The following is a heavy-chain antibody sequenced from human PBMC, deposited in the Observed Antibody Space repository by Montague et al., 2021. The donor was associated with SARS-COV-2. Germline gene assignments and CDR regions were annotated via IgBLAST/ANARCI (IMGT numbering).Heavy chain of an antibody. Sequence: SETLSLTCTVSGGGSISSSHWWSWVRQPPGKGLEWIGGIYHDGSTNYNPSLKSRLTISVDKSKNQVSLRLNSVTAADTAVYYCARGVLTIHMLVIVMAGASNWFDPWGQGTLVTVSS. CDR2: IYHDGST. D-gene: IGHD3-22*01. J-gene: IGHJ5*02. CDR1: GGGSISSSHW. CDR3: ARGVLTIHMLVIVMAGASNWFDP. V-gene: IGHV4-4*02.